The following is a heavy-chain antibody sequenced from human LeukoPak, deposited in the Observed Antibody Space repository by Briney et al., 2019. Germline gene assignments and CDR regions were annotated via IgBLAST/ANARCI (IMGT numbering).Heavy chain of an antibody. CDR2: ISAYNGNT. D-gene: IGHD6-13*01. V-gene: IGHV1-18*01. J-gene: IGHJ5*02. Sequence: ASVKVSCKASGYTFTSYGISWVRQAPGQGLERMGWISAYNGNTNYAQNLQGRVTMTTDTSTSTAYVELRSLRSDGTAVYYCARGLARKGGIAAVWVWFDPWGQGTLVTVSS. CDR3: ARGLARKGGIAAVWVWFDP. CDR1: GYTFTSYG.